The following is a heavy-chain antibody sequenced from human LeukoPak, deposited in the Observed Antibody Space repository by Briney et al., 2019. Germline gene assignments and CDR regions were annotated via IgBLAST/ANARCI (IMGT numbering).Heavy chain of an antibody. CDR2: IYYSGST. CDR3: ATASPSFYYGSGSQYFDY. V-gene: IGHV4-31*03. Sequence: SETLSLTCTVSGGSISSGGYYWNWIRQHPGTGLEWIVYIYYSGSTYYNPPLKSRLTISVDTSKNQFSLKLTSLTAADTAVYYCATASPSFYYGSGSQYFDYWGQGTLVTVSS. J-gene: IGHJ4*02. D-gene: IGHD3-10*01. CDR1: GGSISSGGYY.